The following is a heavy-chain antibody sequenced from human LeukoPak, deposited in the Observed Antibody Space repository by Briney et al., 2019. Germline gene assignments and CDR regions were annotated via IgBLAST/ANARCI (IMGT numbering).Heavy chain of an antibody. J-gene: IGHJ4*02. CDR2: IDSDGSDI. D-gene: IGHD2-2*02. V-gene: IGHV3-74*01. CDR3: GRGYTTPPPDC. CDR1: GFSVSNYY. Sequence: GGSLRLSCAVSGFSVSNYYMNWVRQAPGKGLVWVSRIDSDGSDISYADSVKGRFTISRDNAKETLYLQMTSLRSEDTAVYYCGRGYTTPPPDCWGQGTLVTVPS.